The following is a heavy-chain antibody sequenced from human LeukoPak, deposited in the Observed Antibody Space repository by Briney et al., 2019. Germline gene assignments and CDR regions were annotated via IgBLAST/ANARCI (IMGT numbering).Heavy chain of an antibody. CDR1: GFTFSSYS. Sequence: KPGGSLRLSCAASGFTFSSYSMNWVRQAPEKGLEWVSSISSSSSYIYYADSVKGRFTISRDNAKNSLYLQMNSLRAEDTAVYYCARGFGSYCSSSSCWRYFDYWGQGALVTVSS. J-gene: IGHJ4*02. CDR3: ARGFGSYCSSSSCWRYFDY. D-gene: IGHD2-2*01. CDR2: ISSSSSYI. V-gene: IGHV3-21*04.